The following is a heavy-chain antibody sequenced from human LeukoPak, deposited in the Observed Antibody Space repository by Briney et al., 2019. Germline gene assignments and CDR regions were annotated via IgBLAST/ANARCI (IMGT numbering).Heavy chain of an antibody. J-gene: IGHJ6*03. CDR3: ARGRGQWLPPGYMDV. Sequence: ASVKVSCKASGYTFTSYGISWVRQAPGQGLEWMGWISAYNGNTNYAQKLQGRVTMTTDTSTSTAYMELSSLRSEDTAVYYCARGRGQWLPPGYMDVWGKGTTVTVSS. CDR2: ISAYNGNT. CDR1: GYTFTSYG. D-gene: IGHD5-12*01. V-gene: IGHV1-18*01.